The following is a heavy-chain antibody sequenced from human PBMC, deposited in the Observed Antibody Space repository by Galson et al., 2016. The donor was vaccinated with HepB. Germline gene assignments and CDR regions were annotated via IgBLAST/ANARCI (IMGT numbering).Heavy chain of an antibody. J-gene: IGHJ1*01. CDR1: GFIFSNYA. CDR3: AKDGRDNGDYFPAEILQH. Sequence: SLRLSCAASGFIFSNYAMSWVRQAPGTGLEWVSTISGSGGRTYYTDSVKGRFTISSDSSKNTLYLEMNSLRAEDTAVYYWAKDGRDNGDYFPAEILQHWGQGTLVTVSS. D-gene: IGHD4-17*01. V-gene: IGHV3-23*01. CDR2: ISGSGGRT.